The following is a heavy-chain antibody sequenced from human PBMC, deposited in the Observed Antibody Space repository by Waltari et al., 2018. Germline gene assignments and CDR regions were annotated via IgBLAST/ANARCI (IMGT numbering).Heavy chain of an antibody. CDR3: ASNGETYYYGSGSPLDGS. J-gene: IGHJ4*02. CDR2: SYTSWGT. Sequence: QVQLQESGPGLVKPSQTLSLTCTVSGGSISSGSYYWSWIRQPAGKGLEWIGRSYTSWGTSYNPSLKRRLTISVDTSKNQFALKLSSVTAADTAVYYWASNGETYYYGSGSPLDGSWGQGTLVTVSS. V-gene: IGHV4-61*02. D-gene: IGHD3-10*01. CDR1: GGSISSGSYY.